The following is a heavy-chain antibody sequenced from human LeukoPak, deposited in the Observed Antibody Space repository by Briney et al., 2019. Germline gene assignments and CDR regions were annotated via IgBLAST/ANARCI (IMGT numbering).Heavy chain of an antibody. CDR3: ARDLGGYDY. CDR2: ISSNGGST. CDR1: GFTFSSYA. Sequence: GGSLRLSCAASGFTFSSYAMHWVRQAPGKGLEYVSAISSNGGSTYYANSVKGRFTISRDNSKNTLYLQMGSLRAEDMAVYYCARDLGGYDYWGRGTLVTVSS. V-gene: IGHV3-64*01. J-gene: IGHJ4*02. D-gene: IGHD1-26*01.